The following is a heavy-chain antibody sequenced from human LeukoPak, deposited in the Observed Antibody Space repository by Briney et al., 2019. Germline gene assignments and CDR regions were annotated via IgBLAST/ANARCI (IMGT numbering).Heavy chain of an antibody. CDR1: GFTFSSKW. J-gene: IGHJ4*02. D-gene: IGHD3-3*01. V-gene: IGHV3-7*01. Sequence: PGGSLRLSCAASGFTFSSKWMSWVRQAPGKGLEWVANIEQQDGSEKYYVDPVKGRFTISRDNAKNSLYLQMNSLRAEDTAVYYCAKYDFWSGYSFDFWGQGTLVTVSS. CDR2: IEQQDGSEK. CDR3: AKYDFWSGYSFDF.